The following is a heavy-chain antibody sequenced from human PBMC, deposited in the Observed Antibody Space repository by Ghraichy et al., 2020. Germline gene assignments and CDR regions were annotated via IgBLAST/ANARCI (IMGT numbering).Heavy chain of an antibody. D-gene: IGHD3-10*01. V-gene: IGHV3-43*01. Sequence: GGSLRLSCVASGFDFDDYTMHWVRQVPGRGLESVSRISWDGTYAYYVDSVKGRFTISRDNNKKSLYLQMNSLRIEDTGLYYCAKDDQGGSGSYLLDSWGRGTLVTVSS. J-gene: IGHJ4*02. CDR2: ISWDGTYA. CDR3: AKDDQGGSGSYLLDS. CDR1: GFDFDDYT.